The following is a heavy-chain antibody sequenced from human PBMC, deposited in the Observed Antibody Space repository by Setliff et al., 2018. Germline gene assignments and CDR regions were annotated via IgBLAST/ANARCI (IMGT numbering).Heavy chain of an antibody. CDR1: GSSIISDYY. CDR3: ATLLANYGSGMDV. Sequence: PSETLSLTCAVSGSSIISDYYWVWIRQHPGRGLEWIGSIFQSGNTYYNPSLKSRVTISVDTSKNQFSLKVNSVTAADTAVYYCATLLANYGSGMDVWGQGTTVTVSS. J-gene: IGHJ6*02. CDR2: IFQSGNT. D-gene: IGHD3-10*01. V-gene: IGHV4-38-2*01.